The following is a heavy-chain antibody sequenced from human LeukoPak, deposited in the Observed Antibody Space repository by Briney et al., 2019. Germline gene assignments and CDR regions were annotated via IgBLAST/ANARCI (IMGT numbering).Heavy chain of an antibody. Sequence: ASVKVSCKTSGYTFTGYYMHWVRQAPGQGLEWMGWINPNSGGTNYAQKFLGRVTTTRDTSISTAYMELSRLRSDDTAVYYCARRGSMVRGVIIKFSCFDPWGQGTLVTVSS. J-gene: IGHJ5*02. V-gene: IGHV1-2*02. CDR1: GYTFTGYY. D-gene: IGHD3-10*01. CDR3: ARRGSMVRGVIIKFSCFDP. CDR2: INPNSGGT.